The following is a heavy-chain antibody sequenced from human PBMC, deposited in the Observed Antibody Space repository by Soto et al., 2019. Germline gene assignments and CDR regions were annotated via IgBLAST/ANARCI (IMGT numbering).Heavy chain of an antibody. Sequence: QGQLVESGGGVVQPGRSLRLSCAASGFTFSLYGMHWVRQAPGKGLEWVAVIWYDGSNKFYADSVKGRFTIARDNSKNTLYLQMNSLRDEDTAVDYCARGLRGISFYGMDVWGQGTTVIVSS. CDR3: ARGLRGISFYGMDV. V-gene: IGHV3-33*01. J-gene: IGHJ6*02. D-gene: IGHD3-16*01. CDR2: IWYDGSNK. CDR1: GFTFSLYG.